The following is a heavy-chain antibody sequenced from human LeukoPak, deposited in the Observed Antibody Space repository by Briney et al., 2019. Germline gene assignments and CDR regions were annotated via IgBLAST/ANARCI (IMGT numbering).Heavy chain of an antibody. CDR3: VKDKGIQIWFGAFDI. V-gene: IGHV3-9*01. J-gene: IGHJ3*02. CDR2: IFWNSGSI. D-gene: IGHD5-18*01. Sequence: PGGSLRLSCAASGFTFDDYAMHWVRQAPGKGLEWVSGIFWNSGSIGYADSVKGRFTISRDNAKKSLYLQMNSLRVEDTALYYCVKDKGIQIWFGAFDIWGQGTMVTVSS. CDR1: GFTFDDYA.